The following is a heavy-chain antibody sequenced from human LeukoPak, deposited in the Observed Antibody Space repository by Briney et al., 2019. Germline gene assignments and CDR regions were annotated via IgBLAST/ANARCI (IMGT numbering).Heavy chain of an antibody. CDR3: ARGPIYPNLIVATSDDAFDI. CDR2: INPNSGGT. V-gene: IGHV1-2*02. J-gene: IGHJ3*02. Sequence: ASVKVSCKASGYTFTGYYMHWVRQAPGQGLEWMGWINPNSGGTNYAQKFQGRVTMTRDTSISTAYMELSSLRSEDTAVYYCARGPIYPNLIVATSDDAFDIWGQGTMVTVSS. D-gene: IGHD5-12*01. CDR1: GYTFTGYY.